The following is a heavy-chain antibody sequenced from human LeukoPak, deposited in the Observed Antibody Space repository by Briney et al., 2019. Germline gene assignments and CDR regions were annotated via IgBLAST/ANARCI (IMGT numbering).Heavy chain of an antibody. CDR2: IHPNSGGT. CDR3: ARAPGDNSPIDY. Sequence: ASVKVSCKASGGTFSSYAISWVRQAPGQGLEWMGWIHPNSGGTNYAQKFQGRVTMTRDTSISTAYMDLSSLRSDDTAVYYCARAPGDNSPIDYWGQGTLVTVSS. CDR1: GGTFSSYA. V-gene: IGHV1-2*02. J-gene: IGHJ4*02. D-gene: IGHD7-27*01.